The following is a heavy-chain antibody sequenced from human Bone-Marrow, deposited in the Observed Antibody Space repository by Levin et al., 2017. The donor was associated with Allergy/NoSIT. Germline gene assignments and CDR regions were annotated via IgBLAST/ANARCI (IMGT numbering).Heavy chain of an antibody. CDR1: GGSISNYY. V-gene: IGHV4-59*01. CDR2: IYYTGST. CDR3: ARRGMGDYDYIDV. Sequence: SETLSLTCTVSGGSISNYYWNWIRQSPGKGLEWIGYIYYTGSTNYNPSLESRVTISVDTSKNQLSLKLSAVSAADTAVYYCARRGMGDYDYIDVWGQGTTVTVSS. J-gene: IGHJ6*03.